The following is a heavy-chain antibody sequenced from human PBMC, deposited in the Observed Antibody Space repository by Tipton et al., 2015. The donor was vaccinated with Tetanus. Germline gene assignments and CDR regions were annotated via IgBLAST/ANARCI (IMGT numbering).Heavy chain of an antibody. Sequence: TLSLTCTVSGGSINSNHWWSWVRQAPGKGLEWIGEISHSGGSNYNPSLKSRVAMSEDTSKNLFSLHLNSVTAADTAVYHCAMIHGVSSSFDYWGQGTPVTVSS. V-gene: IGHV4-4*02. CDR3: AMIHGVSSSFDY. CDR2: ISHSGGS. D-gene: IGHD6-6*01. J-gene: IGHJ4*02. CDR1: GGSINSNHW.